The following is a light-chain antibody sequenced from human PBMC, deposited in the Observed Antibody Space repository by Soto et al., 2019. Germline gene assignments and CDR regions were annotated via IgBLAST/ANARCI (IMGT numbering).Light chain of an antibody. CDR3: QQYGTSPYT. Sequence: ENVLTQSPGTLYLSPGEGATLSCRASQSVTNNYLAWYRQKPGQPPSLLIYGSSSRAAGIPDRFSGSGSGTDFTLTISRLEPEDFAVYHWQQYGTSPYTFGQGTKLEI. V-gene: IGKV3-20*01. J-gene: IGKJ2*01. CDR2: GSS. CDR1: QSVTNNY.